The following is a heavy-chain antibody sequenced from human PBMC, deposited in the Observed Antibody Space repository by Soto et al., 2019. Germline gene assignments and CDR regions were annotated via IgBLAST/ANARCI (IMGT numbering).Heavy chain of an antibody. D-gene: IGHD4-17*01. CDR1: GFTFSSYS. CDR3: AREEEGLPTDY. J-gene: IGHJ4*02. CDR2: ISSSSSYI. Sequence: EVQLVESGGGLVKPGGSLRLSCAASGFTFSSYSMNWVRQAPGKGLEWVSSISSSSSYIYYADSVKGRFTISRDNAKNSLYLQMNSPRAEDTAVYYCAREEEGLPTDYWGQGTLVTVSS. V-gene: IGHV3-21*01.